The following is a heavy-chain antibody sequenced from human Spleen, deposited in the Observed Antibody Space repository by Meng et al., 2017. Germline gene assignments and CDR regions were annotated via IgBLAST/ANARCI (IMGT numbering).Heavy chain of an antibody. CDR1: DDSISRSSYY. Sequence: SETLSLTCIVSDDSISRSSYYWGWIRQPPGKGLEWIGEINHSGSTNYNPSLKSRVTISVDTSKNQFSLKLSSVTAADTAVYYCARAGVVVAATHLDYWGQGTLVTVSS. D-gene: IGHD2-15*01. CDR2: INHSGST. V-gene: IGHV4-39*07. CDR3: ARAGVVVAATHLDY. J-gene: IGHJ4*02.